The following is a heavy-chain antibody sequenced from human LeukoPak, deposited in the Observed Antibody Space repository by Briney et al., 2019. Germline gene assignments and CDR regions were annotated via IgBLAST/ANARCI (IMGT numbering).Heavy chain of an antibody. CDR2: ISSSGSTI. J-gene: IGHJ4*02. D-gene: IGHD1-26*01. CDR3: VLGRGDYFDY. Sequence: SGGSLRLSCAASGFTFSSYEMNWVRQAPGKGLEWVSYISSSGSTIYYADSVKGRFTISRDNSKNTLYLQMNSLRAEDTAVYYCVLGRGDYFDYWGQGTLVTVSS. CDR1: GFTFSSYE. V-gene: IGHV3-48*03.